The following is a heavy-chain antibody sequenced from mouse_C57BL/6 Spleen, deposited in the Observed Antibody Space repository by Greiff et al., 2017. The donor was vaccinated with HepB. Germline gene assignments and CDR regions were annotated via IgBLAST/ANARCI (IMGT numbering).Heavy chain of an antibody. CDR2: IYPGDGDT. CDR1: GYAFSSSW. Sequence: VQLQQSGPELVKPGASVKISCKASGYAFSSSWMNWVKQRPGKGLEWIGRIYPGDGDTNYNGKFKGKATLTADKSSSTAYMQLSSLTSEDSAVYFCARTNYYGSPRALDYWGQGTTLTVSS. V-gene: IGHV1-82*01. J-gene: IGHJ2*01. CDR3: ARTNYYGSPRALDY. D-gene: IGHD1-1*01.